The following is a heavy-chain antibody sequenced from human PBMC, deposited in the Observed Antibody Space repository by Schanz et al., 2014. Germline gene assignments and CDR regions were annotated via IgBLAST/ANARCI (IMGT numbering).Heavy chain of an antibody. D-gene: IGHD3-10*01. CDR1: GGTFSSDT. Sequence: QVQLVQSGPEVKKPGSSVKVSCKASGGTFSSDTFSWVRQAPGQGLEWMGKIIPVLNIATYAQRFQGRVSITADTSTNTAYMELSSLTSEDTAVHYCARGRGFYDYWGQGTLVTVSS. CDR2: IIPVLNIA. J-gene: IGHJ4*02. V-gene: IGHV1-69*02. CDR3: ARGRGFYDY.